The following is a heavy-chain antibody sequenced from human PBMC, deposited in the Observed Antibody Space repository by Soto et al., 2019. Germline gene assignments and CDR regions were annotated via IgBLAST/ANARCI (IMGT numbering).Heavy chain of an antibody. CDR2: IYDGGST. Sequence: EVQLVESGGGLVQPGGSLRISCVASGFTVSTNYVSWVRQAPGKGLERVSIIYDGGSTYYADSVKGRFTISRDNSKNTVYLQMNSLRGVDTAVYYCARGDGDYGRRLDPWGQGTLVTVSS. D-gene: IGHD4-17*01. CDR3: ARGDGDYGRRLDP. CDR1: GFTVSTNY. J-gene: IGHJ5*02. V-gene: IGHV3-66*01.